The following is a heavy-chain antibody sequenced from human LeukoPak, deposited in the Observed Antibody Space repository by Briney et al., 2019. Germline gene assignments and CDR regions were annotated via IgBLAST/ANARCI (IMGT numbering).Heavy chain of an antibody. Sequence: PSETLSLTCSVSGGSINSYYWSWIRQPPGKGRGWIGYIYYSGSTNYNPSLKSRVTISVDTSKTQFSLKLSSVTAADTAVYYCARGNYYDSSGYLNWFDPWGQGTLVTVSS. V-gene: IGHV4-59*01. D-gene: IGHD3-22*01. J-gene: IGHJ5*02. CDR3: ARGNYYDSSGYLNWFDP. CDR1: GGSINSYY. CDR2: IYYSGST.